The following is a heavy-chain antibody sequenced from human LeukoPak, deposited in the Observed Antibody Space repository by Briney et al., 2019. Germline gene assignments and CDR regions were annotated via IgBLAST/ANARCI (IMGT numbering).Heavy chain of an antibody. CDR1: GGSISSGGYY. V-gene: IGHV4-31*03. D-gene: IGHD5-18*01. Sequence: SQTLSLTCTVSGGSISSGGYYWSWIRQHPGKGLEWIGYIYYSGSTYYNPSLKSRVTISVDTSKNQFSLKLSSVTAADTAVYYCARGQLWFPLAFDIWGQGTMVTVSS. CDR2: IYYSGST. J-gene: IGHJ3*02. CDR3: ARGQLWFPLAFDI.